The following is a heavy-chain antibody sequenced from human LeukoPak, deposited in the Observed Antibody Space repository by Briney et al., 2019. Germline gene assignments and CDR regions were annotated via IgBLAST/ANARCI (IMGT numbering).Heavy chain of an antibody. V-gene: IGHV4-59*01. CDR2: INFSGSI. D-gene: IGHD4-17*01. CDR3: AREGRQDYVYFDH. Sequence: PSETLSLTCTVSGGSISSYYWSWIRQPPGKGLGGSWYINFSGSINYNPSPKSGVTLSVDTCKNQFSLRLSSVTAADTAMYYCAREGRQDYVYFDHWGQGSLVTVSS. CDR1: GGSISSYY. J-gene: IGHJ4*02.